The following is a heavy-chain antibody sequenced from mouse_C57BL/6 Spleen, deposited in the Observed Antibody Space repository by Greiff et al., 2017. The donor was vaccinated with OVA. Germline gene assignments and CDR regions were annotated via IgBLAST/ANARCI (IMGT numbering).Heavy chain of an antibody. CDR1: GFTFSDAW. CDR2: IRHKANNHAT. D-gene: IGHD2-1*01. J-gene: IGHJ1*03. V-gene: IGHV6-6*01. CDR3: IRDGTDWYYGV. Sequence: EVQLVESGGGLVQPGGSMKLSCAASGFTFSDAWMDWVRQSPEKGLEWVAEIRHKANNHATYYAESVKGRFTISRDESKSSVYLQMNSLRAEDTGIYYCIRDGTDWYYGVWGTGTTVTVSS.